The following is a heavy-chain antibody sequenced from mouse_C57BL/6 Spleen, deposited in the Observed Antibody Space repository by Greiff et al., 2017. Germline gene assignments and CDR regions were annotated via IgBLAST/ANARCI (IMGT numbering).Heavy chain of an antibody. J-gene: IGHJ1*03. CDR3: ARCGGGRKEGYFDV. Sequence: QVQLQQSGAELMKPGASVTLSCKASGYTFTGYGIEWVKQRPGHGLEWVGVILPGSGSTNYNEKFKGKATLTADTSSNTAYMQLSSLTTEDSAYYDRARCGGGRKEGYFDVWGTGTTVTVSS. CDR2: ILPGSGST. V-gene: IGHV1-9*01. CDR1: GYTFTGYG.